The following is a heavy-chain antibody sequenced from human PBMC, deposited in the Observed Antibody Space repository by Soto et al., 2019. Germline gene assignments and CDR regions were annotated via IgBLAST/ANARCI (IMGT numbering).Heavy chain of an antibody. CDR2: ISGSGGST. D-gene: IGHD2-2*01. CDR3: AKDGWVYCSSTSCYADY. J-gene: IGHJ4*02. CDR1: GFTFSSYA. V-gene: IGHV3-23*01. Sequence: GGSLRLSCAASGFTFSSYAMSWVRQAPGKGLEWVSAISGSGGSTYYADSVKGRFTISRDNSKNTLYLQMNSLRAEDTAVYYCAKDGWVYCSSTSCYADYWGQGTLVTVSS.